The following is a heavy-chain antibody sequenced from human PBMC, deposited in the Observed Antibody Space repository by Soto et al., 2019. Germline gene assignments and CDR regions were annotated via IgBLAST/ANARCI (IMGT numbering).Heavy chain of an antibody. J-gene: IGHJ4*02. CDR2: INYRGTT. V-gene: IGHV4-31*03. CDR1: GGSISSSSYY. CDR3: ARDAPGAAPY. D-gene: IGHD6-13*01. Sequence: PSETLSLTCTVSGGSISSSSYYWGWIRQHPEKGLEWMGYINYRGTTNYNPALKSRILISIDTSKNQFSLRLTSVTAADTAVYYCARDAPGAAPYWGQGTLVTVSS.